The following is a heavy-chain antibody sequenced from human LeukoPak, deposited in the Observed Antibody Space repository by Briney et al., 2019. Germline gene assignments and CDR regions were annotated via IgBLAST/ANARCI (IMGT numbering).Heavy chain of an antibody. Sequence: ASVKVSCRASGYTFTGYYMHWVRQAPGQGLEWMGIINPSGGSTSYAQKFQGRVTMTRDMSTSTVYMELSSLRSEDTAVYYCARDTATYYDFWSGYYSIFHYYYMDVWGKGTTVTVSS. V-gene: IGHV1-46*01. J-gene: IGHJ6*03. CDR2: INPSGGST. CDR3: ARDTATYYDFWSGYYSIFHYYYMDV. CDR1: GYTFTGYY. D-gene: IGHD3-3*01.